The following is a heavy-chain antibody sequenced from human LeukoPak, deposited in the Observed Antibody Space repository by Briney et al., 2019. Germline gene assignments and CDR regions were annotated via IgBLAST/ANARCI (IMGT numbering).Heavy chain of an antibody. D-gene: IGHD3-10*01. Sequence: GGSLRLSCAASGFTFSTYAMSWVRQAPGKGLEWVANIKQDGSEKYYVDSVKGRFTISRDNAKNSLYLQMNSLRAGDTAVYYCARDMVRGAAFDYWGQGTLVTVSS. J-gene: IGHJ4*02. CDR3: ARDMVRGAAFDY. CDR2: IKQDGSEK. CDR1: GFTFSTYA. V-gene: IGHV3-7*01.